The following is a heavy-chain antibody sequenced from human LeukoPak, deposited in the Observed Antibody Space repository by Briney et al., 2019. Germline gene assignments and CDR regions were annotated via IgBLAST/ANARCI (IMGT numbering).Heavy chain of an antibody. CDR2: IYSGGST. J-gene: IGHJ4*02. Sequence: GWSLRLSCAASGFTFSDYYMSWIRQAPGKGLEWVSVIYSGGSTYYAHSVKGRFTISRDNSENTLYLQMNSLRAEDTAVYYCARGETVAGRFDYWGQGTLVTVSS. CDR1: GFTFSDYY. V-gene: IGHV3-53*01. D-gene: IGHD6-19*01. CDR3: ARGETVAGRFDY.